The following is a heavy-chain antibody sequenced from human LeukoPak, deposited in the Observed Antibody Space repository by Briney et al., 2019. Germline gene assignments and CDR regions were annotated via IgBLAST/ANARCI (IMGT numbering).Heavy chain of an antibody. CDR2: ISAYNGNT. J-gene: IGHJ4*02. Sequence: GESLKISCKGSGYSFTSYGISWVRQAPGQGLEWMGWISAYNGNTNYAQKLQGRVTMTTDTSTSTAYMKLRSLRSDDTAVYYCARAAKASLLYYFDYWGQGTLVTVSS. CDR3: ARAAKASLLYYFDY. CDR1: GYSFTSYG. V-gene: IGHV1-18*04. D-gene: IGHD2-15*01.